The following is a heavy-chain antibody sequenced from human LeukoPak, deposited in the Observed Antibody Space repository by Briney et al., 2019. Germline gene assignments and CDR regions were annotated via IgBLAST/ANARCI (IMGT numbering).Heavy chain of an antibody. CDR2: VYTSGST. Sequence: PSETLSLTCTVSGGSISNSFWSWVRQPAGKGLEWIGRVYTSGSTNCNPSLESRVTMLVDTSKNQFSLKLNSVTAADTAVYYCARIMNYGAYLYYGLDVWGQGTTVTVSS. V-gene: IGHV4-4*07. J-gene: IGHJ6*02. CDR1: GGSISNSF. D-gene: IGHD4-17*01. CDR3: ARIMNYGAYLYYGLDV.